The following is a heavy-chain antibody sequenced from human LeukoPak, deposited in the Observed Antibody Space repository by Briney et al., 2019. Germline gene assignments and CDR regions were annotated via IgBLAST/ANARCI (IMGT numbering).Heavy chain of an antibody. J-gene: IGHJ4*02. CDR2: IRTIGNTI. CDR1: GGSISSYY. CDR3: ARVSSSGYGISSGLAY. V-gene: IGHV3-11*01. Sequence: PSETLSLTCTVSGGSISSYYWSWIRQAPGKGLEWVSCIRTIGNTIYYANSMKGRFTISRDDAKNTLYLQMSSLRAEDTAVYYCARVSSSGYGISSGLAYWGQGSLVTVSS. D-gene: IGHD3-9*01.